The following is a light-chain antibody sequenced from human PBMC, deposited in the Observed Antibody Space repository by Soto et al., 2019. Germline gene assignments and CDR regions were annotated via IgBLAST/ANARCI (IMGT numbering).Light chain of an antibody. V-gene: IGKV3-20*01. CDR1: QSVTSSF. CDR2: GAS. CDR3: QQYNNWPPIT. J-gene: IGKJ5*01. Sequence: EIVLTQSPGTLSLSPGERATLSCRASQSVTSSFLAWYQQKPGQAPTLLIYGASSRATGIPDRFSGSGSGTDFTLTISSLQSEDFAVYYCQQYNNWPPITFGQGTRLEIK.